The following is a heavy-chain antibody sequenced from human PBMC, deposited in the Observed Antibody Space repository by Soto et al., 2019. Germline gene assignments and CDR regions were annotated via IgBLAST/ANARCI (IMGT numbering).Heavy chain of an antibody. CDR1: GFTFSSNA. CDR2: ISAGGTT. J-gene: IGHJ5*02. V-gene: IGHV3-23*01. Sequence: EVQLLESGGGLVHSGESLRLSCVVSGFTFSSNAMTWVRQAPGKGLHWVSGISAGGTTYYADSAKGRFTISRDISKNTLYLQMNSLTADDTAIYYCAKDPLTRGWFDPWGQGTLVTVSS. CDR3: AKDPLTRGWFDP.